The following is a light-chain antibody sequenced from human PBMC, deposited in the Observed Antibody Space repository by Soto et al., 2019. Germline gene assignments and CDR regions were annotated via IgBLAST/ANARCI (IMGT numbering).Light chain of an antibody. Sequence: DIQFTQSPSFLSSSLGDRATITCRASQGIGSYLAWYQQKPGKAPRLLIYAASHLETGIPARFSGSGFGTEFTLTLTSLQPDDFATYCWQQYKSYSTFGPATFGQGTKVDIK. V-gene: IGKV1-9*01. CDR2: AAS. CDR1: QGIGSY. CDR3: QQYKSYSTFGPAT. J-gene: IGKJ1*01.